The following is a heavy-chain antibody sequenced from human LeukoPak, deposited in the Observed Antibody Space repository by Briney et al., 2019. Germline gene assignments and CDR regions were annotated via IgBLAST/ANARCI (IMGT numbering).Heavy chain of an antibody. CDR2: ISSSGSTI. CDR1: GFTFSSYE. J-gene: IGHJ3*01. V-gene: IGHV3-48*03. D-gene: IGHD2-2*01. Sequence: PGGSLRLSCAASGFTFSSYEMNWVRQAPGKGLEWVSYISSSGSTIYYADSVKGRFTISRDNAKNSLYLQMNSLRAEDTAVYYCARGPSPLGYCSTWGQGTMVTVSS. CDR3: ARGPSPLGYCST.